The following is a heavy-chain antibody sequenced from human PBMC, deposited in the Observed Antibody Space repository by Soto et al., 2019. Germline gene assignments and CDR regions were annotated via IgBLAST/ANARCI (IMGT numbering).Heavy chain of an antibody. Sequence: SETLSLTCTVSGGSISSGGYYWSWIRQHPGKGLEWIGYIYYSGSTYYNPSLKSRVTISVDTSKKKFSLKLSSVTAADTAVYYCARCSGYYPRYFDYWGQGTLVTVSS. D-gene: IGHD3-22*01. V-gene: IGHV4-31*03. J-gene: IGHJ4*02. CDR3: ARCSGYYPRYFDY. CDR1: GGSISSGGYY. CDR2: IYYSGST.